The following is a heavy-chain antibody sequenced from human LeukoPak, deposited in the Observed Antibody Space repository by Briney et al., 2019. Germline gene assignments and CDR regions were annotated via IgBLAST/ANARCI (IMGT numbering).Heavy chain of an antibody. Sequence: SVKVSCKASGGTFSSYAISWVRQAPGQGLEWMGGIIPIFGTTNYAQKFQGRVTITADKSTNTAYMELSSLRSEDTAVYYCARGYSSGWQYLIYWGQGTLVTVSS. CDR2: IIPIFGTT. J-gene: IGHJ4*02. V-gene: IGHV1-69*06. CDR1: GGTFSSYA. D-gene: IGHD6-19*01. CDR3: ARGYSSGWQYLIY.